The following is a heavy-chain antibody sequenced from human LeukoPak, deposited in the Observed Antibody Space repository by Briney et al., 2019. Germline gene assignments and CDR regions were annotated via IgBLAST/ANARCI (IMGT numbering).Heavy chain of an antibody. V-gene: IGHV3-21*01. D-gene: IGHD3-22*01. CDR2: ISSSSSYI. CDR1: GFTFSSYS. J-gene: IGHJ4*02. Sequence: GGSLRLSCAASGFTFSSYSMNWVCQAPGKGLEWVSSISSSSSYIYYADSVKGRFTISRDNAKNSLYLQMNSLRAEDTAVYYCARSSGYYYALGYWGQGTLVTVSS. CDR3: ARSSGYYYALGY.